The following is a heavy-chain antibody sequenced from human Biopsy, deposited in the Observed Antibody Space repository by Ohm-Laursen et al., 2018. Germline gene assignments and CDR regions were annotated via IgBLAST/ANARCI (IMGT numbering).Heavy chain of an antibody. Sequence: ASVKVSCKVSGYTFTSYDISWVRQAPGQGLEWMGWISPYNDKTSYPPKLQDRVTMTTDTSTNTAHMELRSLRSDDTAVYYCARVFCTSTACYGLLDNWGQGTVVTVSS. D-gene: IGHD2-2*01. CDR1: GYTFTSYD. V-gene: IGHV1-18*01. CDR2: ISPYNDKT. J-gene: IGHJ4*02. CDR3: ARVFCTSTACYGLLDN.